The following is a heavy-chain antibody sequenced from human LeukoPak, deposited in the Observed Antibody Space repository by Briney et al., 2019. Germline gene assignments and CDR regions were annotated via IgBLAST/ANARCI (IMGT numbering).Heavy chain of an antibody. J-gene: IGHJ4*02. CDR1: GFTFSSYW. CDR3: ARPYDFWSGYYFDY. CDR2: IYSGGST. V-gene: IGHV3-53*01. D-gene: IGHD3-3*01. Sequence: PGGSLRLSCAASGFTFSSYWMSWVRQAPGKGLEWVSVIYSGGSTYYADSVKGRFTISRDNSKNTLYLQMNSLRAEDTAVYYCARPYDFWSGYYFDYWGQGTLVTVSS.